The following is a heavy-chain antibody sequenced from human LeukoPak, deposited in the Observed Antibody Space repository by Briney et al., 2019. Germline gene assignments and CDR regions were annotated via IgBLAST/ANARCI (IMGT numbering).Heavy chain of an antibody. CDR3: AREREGPYGYLDY. J-gene: IGHJ4*02. CDR2: INHSGST. CDR1: GGSFSGYY. V-gene: IGHV4-34*01. D-gene: IGHD4-17*01. Sequence: SETLSLTCAVYGGSFSGYYWSWIRQPPGKGLEWIGEINHSGSTNYNPSLKSRVTISVDTSKNQFSLKLSSVTAADTAVYYCAREREGPYGYLDYWGQGTLVTVSS.